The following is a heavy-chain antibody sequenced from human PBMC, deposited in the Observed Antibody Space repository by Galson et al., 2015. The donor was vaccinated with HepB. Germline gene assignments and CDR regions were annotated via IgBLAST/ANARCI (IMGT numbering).Heavy chain of an antibody. CDR1: GFTFSSYG. D-gene: IGHD2-15*01. V-gene: IGHV3-33*01. CDR3: ARDSIVGYCSGGSCYRKKFFGY. CDR2: IWYDGSNK. J-gene: IGHJ4*02. Sequence: LRLSCAASGFTFSSYGMHWVRQAPGKGLEWVAVIWYDGSNKYYADSVKGRFTISRDNSKNTLYLQMNSLRAEDTAVYYCARDSIVGYCSGGSCYRKKFFGYWGQGTLVTVSS.